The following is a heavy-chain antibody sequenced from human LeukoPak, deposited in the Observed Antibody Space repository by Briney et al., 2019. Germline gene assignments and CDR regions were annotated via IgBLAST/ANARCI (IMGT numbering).Heavy chain of an antibody. Sequence: ASVKVSCKVSGYTLTELSTHWVRQAPGKGLEWMGGFDPEDGETIYAQKFQGRVTMTEDTSTDTAYMELSSLRSEDTAVYYCASITIFGVVISRGAFDIWGQGTMVTVSS. CDR2: FDPEDGET. CDR1: GYTLTELS. J-gene: IGHJ3*02. D-gene: IGHD3-3*01. V-gene: IGHV1-24*01. CDR3: ASITIFGVVISRGAFDI.